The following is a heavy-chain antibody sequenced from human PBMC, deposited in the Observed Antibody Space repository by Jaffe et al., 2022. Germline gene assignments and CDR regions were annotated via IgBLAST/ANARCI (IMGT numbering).Heavy chain of an antibody. CDR3: ARLFGGLELGKFDY. CDR1: GGSISSSSYY. V-gene: IGHV4-39*01. Sequence: QLQLQESGPGLVKPSETLSLTCTVSGGSISSSSYYWGWIRQPPGKGLEWIGSIYYSGSTYYNPSLKSRVTISVDTSKNQFSLKLSSVTAADTAVYYCARLFGGLELGKFDYWGQGTLVTVSS. D-gene: IGHD1-7*01. J-gene: IGHJ4*02. CDR2: IYYSGST.